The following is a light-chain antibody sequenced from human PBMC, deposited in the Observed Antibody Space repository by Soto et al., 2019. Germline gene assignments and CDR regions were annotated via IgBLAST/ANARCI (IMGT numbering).Light chain of an antibody. CDR1: QSVSSN. CDR2: GAS. CDR3: QQYNNWPFIT. V-gene: IGKV3-15*01. J-gene: IGKJ5*01. Sequence: EIVLTQSPGSLSLSPGERATLSCRASQSVSSNLAWYQQKPGQAPRLLIYGASTRATGIPARFSGSGSGTEFTLTINSLQSEDFAVYYCQQYNNWPFITFGQGTRLEIK.